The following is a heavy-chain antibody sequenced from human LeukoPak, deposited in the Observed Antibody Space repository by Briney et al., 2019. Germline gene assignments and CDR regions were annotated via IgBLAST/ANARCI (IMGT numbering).Heavy chain of an antibody. CDR1: GFTFSSYG. J-gene: IGHJ4*02. Sequence: SGGSLRLSCAASGFTFSSYGMHWVRQAPGKGLEWVAFIRYDGSNKYYADSVKGRFTISRDNSKNTLYLQMNSLRAEDTAVYYCAKISSGYLPNGGRGDYWGQGTLVTVSS. CDR3: AKISSGYLPNGGRGDY. V-gene: IGHV3-30*02. D-gene: IGHD3-22*01. CDR2: IRYDGSNK.